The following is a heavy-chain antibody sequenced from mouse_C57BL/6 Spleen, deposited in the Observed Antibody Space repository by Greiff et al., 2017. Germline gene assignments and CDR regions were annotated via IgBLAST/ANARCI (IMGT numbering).Heavy chain of an antibody. D-gene: IGHD2-5*01. Sequence: QVQLQQPGAELVKPGASVKLSCKASGYTFTSYWMHWVKQRPGQGLEWIGMIHPNSGSTNYNEKFKSKATLTVDKSSSTAYMQLSSLTSEDSAVYYGARSETYYSNYYAMDYWGQGTSVTVSS. CDR1: GYTFTSYW. V-gene: IGHV1-64*01. J-gene: IGHJ4*01. CDR3: ARSETYYSNYYAMDY. CDR2: IHPNSGST.